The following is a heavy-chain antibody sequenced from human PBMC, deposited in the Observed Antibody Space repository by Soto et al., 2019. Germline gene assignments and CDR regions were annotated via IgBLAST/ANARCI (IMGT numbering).Heavy chain of an antibody. Sequence: GASVKVSCKASGFTFTSSAVQWVRQARGQRLEWIGWIVVGSGNTNYAQKFQERVTITRDMSTSTAYMELRSLRSEDTAVYYCAADISIVGATEAFDIWGQGTMVTVSS. V-gene: IGHV1-58*01. CDR2: IVVGSGNT. D-gene: IGHD1-26*01. CDR1: GFTFTSSA. J-gene: IGHJ3*02. CDR3: AADISIVGATEAFDI.